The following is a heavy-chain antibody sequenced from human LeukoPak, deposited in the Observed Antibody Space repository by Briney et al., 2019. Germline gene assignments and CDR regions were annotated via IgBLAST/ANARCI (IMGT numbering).Heavy chain of an antibody. CDR2: VSYGGNTK. CDR1: GFTFSTYA. J-gene: IGHJ1*01. D-gene: IGHD2-2*01. CDR3: AAYCSSIACYPPPIHEYFQH. V-gene: IGHV3-30*04. Sequence: PGGSLRLSCAASGFTFSTYAMHWVRQAPGRGLEWVAVVSYGGNTKYYADSVKGRFTISRDNSKNTVYLQMTSLRAEDTAVYYCAAYCSSIACYPPPIHEYFQHWGQGTLVTVSS.